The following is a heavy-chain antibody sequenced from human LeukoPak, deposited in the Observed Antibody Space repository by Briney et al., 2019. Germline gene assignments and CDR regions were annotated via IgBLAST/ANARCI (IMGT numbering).Heavy chain of an antibody. D-gene: IGHD1-26*01. CDR2: ISPSGANT. Sequence: VKLSRAPSEYTFSREYVQWVRQAPGQGLERMEIISPSGANTAYAQKFQGRVTMTSDTSTSTVNMELSSLRSEDTAVYYCARNGEGVSYPSTDGGQGTLVIVSA. CDR3: ARNGEGVSYPSTD. CDR1: EYTFSREY. J-gene: IGHJ4*02. V-gene: IGHV1-46*01.